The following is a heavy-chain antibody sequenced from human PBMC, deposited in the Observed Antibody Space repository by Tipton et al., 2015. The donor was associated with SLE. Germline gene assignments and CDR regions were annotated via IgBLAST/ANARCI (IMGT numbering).Heavy chain of an antibody. J-gene: IGHJ3*02. V-gene: IGHV4-39*02. D-gene: IGHD3/OR15-3a*01. CDR2: FYYSGGT. CDR1: GGSIRSSNFY. CDR3: AREGWRVDFHAFDI. Sequence: TLSLTCAVSGGSIRSSNFYWGGIRQPPGRGLDWIGSFYYSGGTYYNPSLKSRVTISVDTSKNQFSLKLSSVTAADTAVYYCAREGWRVDFHAFDIWGQGTMVTVSS.